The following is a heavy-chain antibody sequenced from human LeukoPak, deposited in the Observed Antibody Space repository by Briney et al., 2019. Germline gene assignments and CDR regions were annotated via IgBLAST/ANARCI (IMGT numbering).Heavy chain of an antibody. D-gene: IGHD3-22*01. CDR3: ARGSYDNSGYSPFDY. CDR1: GGSIGSGGYV. V-gene: IGHV4-30-2*01. Sequence: PSETLSLTCTVSGGSIGSGGYVWSWLRQPPGNGLEFLGYIYDSVSTYYNPSLKSRVSRSVDRSKNQFSLKLPSVTAADTAVYYCARGSYDNSGYSPFDYWGQGTLVTVSS. CDR2: IYDSVST. J-gene: IGHJ4*02.